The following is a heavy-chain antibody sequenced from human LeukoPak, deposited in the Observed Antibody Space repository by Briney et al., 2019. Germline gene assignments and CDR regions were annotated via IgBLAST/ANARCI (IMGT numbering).Heavy chain of an antibody. J-gene: IGHJ5*02. V-gene: IGHV4-59*01. CDR1: GGSISSYY. CDR2: IYYSGST. CDR3: ARECTNGVCGWFDP. D-gene: IGHD2-8*01. Sequence: SETLSLTCTVSGGSISSYYWSWIRQPPGKGLEWIGYIYYSGSTNYNPSLKSRVTISVDTSKNQFSLKLSSVTAADTAVYYCARECTNGVCGWFDPWGQGTLVTVSS.